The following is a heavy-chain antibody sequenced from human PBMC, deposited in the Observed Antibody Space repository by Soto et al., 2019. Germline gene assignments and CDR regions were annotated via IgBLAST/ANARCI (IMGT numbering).Heavy chain of an antibody. Sequence: QVQLVQSGAEVKKPGSSVKVSCKASGGTFSSYAITWVRQAPGQGLEWMGGIIPIFGTANYEQKFQGRVTITADESTSTPKMKLSSLESEQTAVFHCARVRGPSSGYSPYWSAPWGKGTLATVSS. CDR1: GGTFSSYA. V-gene: IGHV1-69*12. CDR3: ARVRGPSSGYSPYWSAP. J-gene: IGHJ5*02. CDR2: IIPIFGTA. D-gene: IGHD3-22*01.